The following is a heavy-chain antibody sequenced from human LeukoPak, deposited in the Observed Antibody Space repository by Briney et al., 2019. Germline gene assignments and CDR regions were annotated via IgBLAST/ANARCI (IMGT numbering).Heavy chain of an antibody. Sequence: GGSLRLSCAASGFTVSSNYMSWVRQAPGKGLEWVSVIYSGGSTYYADSVKGRFTISRDNSKNSLYLQMSRLRAEDTAVYYCARIYMKQASASWGQGTLVTVSS. D-gene: IGHD3-10*01. CDR2: IYSGGST. CDR1: GFTVSSNY. CDR3: ARIYMKQASAS. V-gene: IGHV3-53*01. J-gene: IGHJ4*02.